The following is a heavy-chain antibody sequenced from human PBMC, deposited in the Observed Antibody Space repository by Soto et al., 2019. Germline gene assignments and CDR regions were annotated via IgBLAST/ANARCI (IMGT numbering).Heavy chain of an antibody. D-gene: IGHD4-17*01. CDR2: ISSSSSTI. J-gene: IGHJ4*02. Sequence: EVQLVESGGGLVQPGGSLRLSCAASGFTFSSYSMNWVRQAPGKGLEWVSYISSSSSTIYYADSVKGRFTISRDNAKNTLYLQMNSLRAEDTGVYSCARIGRLRWGDYWGQGTLVTVSS. CDR1: GFTFSSYS. V-gene: IGHV3-48*01. CDR3: ARIGRLRWGDY.